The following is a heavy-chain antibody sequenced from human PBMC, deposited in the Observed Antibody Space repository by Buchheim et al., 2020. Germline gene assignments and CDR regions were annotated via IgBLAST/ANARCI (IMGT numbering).Heavy chain of an antibody. V-gene: IGHV3-48*01. Sequence: EVQLVESGGGLVQPGGSLRLSCAASGFTFSSYSMNWVRQAPGKGLEWVSYISRSSSTIYYADSVKGRFTISRDNAKNSLYLQMNSLRAEDTAVYYCARDDSTVVTPDYWGQGTL. J-gene: IGHJ4*02. CDR2: ISRSSSTI. CDR3: ARDDSTVVTPDY. CDR1: GFTFSSYS. D-gene: IGHD4-23*01.